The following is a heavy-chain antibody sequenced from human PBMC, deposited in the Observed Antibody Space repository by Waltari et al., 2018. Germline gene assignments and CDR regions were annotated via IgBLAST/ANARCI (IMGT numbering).Heavy chain of an antibody. D-gene: IGHD4-4*01. Sequence: QVQLQESGPGLVKPSETLSLTCTVSGDSISNYFWSWVRQPAGKGLEWIGRIYGSGSSNYNPSLTSRVTMSVDTSKNQFSLKLTSLTAADTAVYYCAREGVDSNYYYYYMDVWGKGTTVTASS. CDR3: AREGVDSNYYYYYMDV. CDR1: GDSISNYF. V-gene: IGHV4-4*07. J-gene: IGHJ6*03. CDR2: IYGSGSS.